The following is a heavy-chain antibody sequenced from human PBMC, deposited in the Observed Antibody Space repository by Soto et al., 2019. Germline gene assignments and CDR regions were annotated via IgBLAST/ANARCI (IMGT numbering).Heavy chain of an antibody. D-gene: IGHD5-18*01. CDR1: GVTLTNVW. J-gene: IGHJ4*02. CDR2: IKSNTDGGTT. Sequence: PGGSLRLSCTASGVTLTNVWMNWVRQAPGKGPEWVGRIKSNTDGGTTDYAAPVKGRFTVSRDDSENTLYLQMNSLKTEDTAVYYCSHGYYQYFNSWGQGTLVTVSS. CDR3: SHGYYQYFNS. V-gene: IGHV3-15*07.